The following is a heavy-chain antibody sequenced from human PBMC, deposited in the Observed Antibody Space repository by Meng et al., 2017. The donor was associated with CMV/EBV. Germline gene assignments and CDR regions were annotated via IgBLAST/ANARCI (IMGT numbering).Heavy chain of an antibody. CDR2: INSDGSST. J-gene: IGHJ5*02. CDR3: ASDRVPTNWNDVYNWFDP. CDR1: GFTVSSYW. Sequence: GESLKISCAASGFTVSSYWMHWVRQAPGKGRVWVSRINSDGSSTSYAHSVKCRFTIYRDNAKNTLYLQMNSLRAEDTAVYYCASDRVPTNWNDVYNWFDPWGQGTLVTVSS. D-gene: IGHD1-1*01. V-gene: IGHV3-74*01.